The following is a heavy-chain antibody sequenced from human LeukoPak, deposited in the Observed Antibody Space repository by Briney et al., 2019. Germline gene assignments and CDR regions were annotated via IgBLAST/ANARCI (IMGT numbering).Heavy chain of an antibody. D-gene: IGHD2-8*01. Sequence: AGSLRLSCAASGFTFSSYEMNWVRQAPGKGLEWISYISSSGSTIYVADSLRGRFTISRDNAKNSLYLQMSSLRVEDTAIYYCARDTVNGPFVVSLDYWGQGALVTVSS. CDR1: GFTFSSYE. CDR3: ARDTVNGPFVVSLDY. CDR2: ISSSGSTI. J-gene: IGHJ4*02. V-gene: IGHV3-48*03.